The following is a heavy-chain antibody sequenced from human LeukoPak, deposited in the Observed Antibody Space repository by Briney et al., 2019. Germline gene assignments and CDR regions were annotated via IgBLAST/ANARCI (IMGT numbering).Heavy chain of an antibody. CDR3: ARGRWELLYGY. V-gene: IGHV4-61*08. CDR1: GGSISSGDYY. J-gene: IGHJ4*02. D-gene: IGHD1-26*01. CDR2: INHSGST. Sequence: PSETLSLTCTVSGGSISSGDYYWSWIRQPPVKGLEWIGEINHSGSTNYNPSLKSRVTISVDTSKNQFSLKLSSVTAADTAVYYCARGRWELLYGYWGQGTLVTVSS.